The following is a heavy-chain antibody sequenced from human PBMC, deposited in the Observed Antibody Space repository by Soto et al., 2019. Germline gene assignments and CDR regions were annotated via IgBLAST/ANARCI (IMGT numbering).Heavy chain of an antibody. CDR3: ARHPPRQLVTHYYYYGMDV. CDR2: IDPSASYT. CDR1: WYNFTNYG. V-gene: IGHV5-10-1*01. J-gene: IGHJ6*02. D-gene: IGHD6-13*01. Sequence: REESLNICCKGFWYNFTNYGITWMRQMPSKALEGMGRIDPSASYTRYSPSFQGHVPISADKSIRTAYLQWSSLKASDTAMYYCARHPPRQLVTHYYYYGMDVWGQGTTVTVSS.